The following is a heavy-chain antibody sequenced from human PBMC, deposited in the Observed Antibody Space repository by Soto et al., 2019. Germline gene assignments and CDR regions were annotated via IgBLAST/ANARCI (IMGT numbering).Heavy chain of an antibody. J-gene: IGHJ3*02. CDR1: GFTFTNYA. Sequence: QVQLVESGGGVVQPGRSLRLACAASGFTFTNYAFTWVRQTPGKGLEWVAVVWYDGSHAFYADSVKGRFTISRDDSNNTLNLEMNSMRIEDTAVYWCAREGQGYSDYGYYAFDIWGQGAMVTVSS. CDR2: VWYDGSHA. D-gene: IGHD4-17*01. CDR3: AREGQGYSDYGYYAFDI. V-gene: IGHV3-33*01.